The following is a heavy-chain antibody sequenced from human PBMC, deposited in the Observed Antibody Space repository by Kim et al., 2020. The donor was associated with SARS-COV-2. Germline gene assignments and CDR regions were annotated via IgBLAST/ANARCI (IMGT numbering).Heavy chain of an antibody. J-gene: IGHJ4*01. CDR1: GGSISSSNW. CDR3: ARDSLLAGWSGYYFDY. D-gene: IGHD3-3*01. CDR2: IYHSGST. Sequence: SETLSLTCAVSGGSISSSNWWSWVRQPPGKGLEWIGEIYHSGSTNYNPSLKSRVTISVDKSKNQFSLKLSSVTAADTAVYYCARDSLLAGWSGYYFDYWGHGTLVTVSS. V-gene: IGHV4-4*02.